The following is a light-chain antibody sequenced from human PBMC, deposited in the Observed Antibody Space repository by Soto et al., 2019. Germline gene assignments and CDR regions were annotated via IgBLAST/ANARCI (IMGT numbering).Light chain of an antibody. V-gene: IGKV1-27*01. CDR2: AAS. CDR1: QAVSIY. J-gene: IGKJ2*01. CDR3: QKYNSVPYT. Sequence: DVQMTQSPSSLSASIGDRVTITCRASQAVSIYVAWYQQKPGKVPKLLIYAASALQSGVPSRFSGSGSWTDFTLTINSLQPEDVATYYCQKYNSVPYTFGQGTKLEIK.